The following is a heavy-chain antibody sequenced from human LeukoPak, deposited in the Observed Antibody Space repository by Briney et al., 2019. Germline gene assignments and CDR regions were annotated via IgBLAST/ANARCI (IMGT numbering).Heavy chain of an antibody. V-gene: IGHV3-48*01. CDR3: AREDGIASSDSFDY. D-gene: IGHD1-26*01. J-gene: IGHJ4*02. Sequence: GGSLRLSCAASGFTFSSYSMNWVRQAPGKGLEWVSYISSSSSTIYYADSVKGRFTISRDNAKNSLYLQMNSLRAEDTAVYYCAREDGIASSDSFDYWGQGTLVTVSS. CDR2: ISSSSSTI. CDR1: GFTFSSYS.